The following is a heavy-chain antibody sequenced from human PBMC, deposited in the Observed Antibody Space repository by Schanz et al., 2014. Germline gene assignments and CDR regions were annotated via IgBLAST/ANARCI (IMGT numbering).Heavy chain of an antibody. V-gene: IGHV1-18*01. CDR2: ITAYNGDT. CDR3: ARDHVATTDYDYFFYYLDV. J-gene: IGHJ6*03. Sequence: QVQLVQSGAEVKKPGASVKVSCKASGYTFTSHGISWVRQAPGQGLEWMGWITAYNGDTNYALKLQGRVTMTTDTSTGTAYMELRSLRYDDTAVYYCARDHVATTDYDYFFYYLDVWATGITVIVSS. D-gene: IGHD1-1*01. CDR1: GYTFTSHG.